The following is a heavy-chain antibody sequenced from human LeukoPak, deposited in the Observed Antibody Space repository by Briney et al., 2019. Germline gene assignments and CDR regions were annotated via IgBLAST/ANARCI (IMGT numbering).Heavy chain of an antibody. D-gene: IGHD3-9*01. CDR1: GFTFSSYE. CDR3: ATQLRYFDWLLPFDY. J-gene: IGHJ4*02. V-gene: IGHV3-48*03. CDR2: ISSSGSTI. Sequence: GGSLRLSCAASGFTFSSYEMNWVRQAPGKGLEWVSYISSSGSTIYYADSVKGRFTISRDNAKNSLYLQMNSLRAEDTAVYYCATQLRYFDWLLPFDYWGQGTLVTVSS.